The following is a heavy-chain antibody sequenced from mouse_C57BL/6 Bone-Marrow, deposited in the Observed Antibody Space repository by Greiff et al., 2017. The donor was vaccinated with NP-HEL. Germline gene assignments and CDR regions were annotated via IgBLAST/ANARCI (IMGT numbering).Heavy chain of an antibody. Sequence: QVQLQQSGPELVRPGASVKISCKAPGYTFTSHWMQWVRQRPGQGLEWIGEIFPGSGSTYYNEKFKGKAPLTVDTSSSTANMQISRLSDDDSAVYFCESGHYQLPWGQGTTLTVSS. CDR2: IFPGSGST. J-gene: IGHJ2*01. CDR3: ESGHYQLP. D-gene: IGHD1-2*01. V-gene: IGHV1-56*01. CDR1: GYTFTSHW.